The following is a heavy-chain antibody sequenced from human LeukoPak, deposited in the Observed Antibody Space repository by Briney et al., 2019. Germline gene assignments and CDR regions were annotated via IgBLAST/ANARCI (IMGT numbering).Heavy chain of an antibody. CDR1: GGTFSSYA. D-gene: IGHD3-22*01. V-gene: IGHV1-69*06. Sequence: GASVKVSCKASGGTFSSYAISWVRQAPGQGLEWMGGIIPIFGTANYAQKFQGRVTITADKSTSTAYMELSSLRSEDTAVYYCAIPENHYYDSSGYRDAFDIWGQGTMVTVSS. CDR3: AIPENHYYDSSGYRDAFDI. J-gene: IGHJ3*02. CDR2: IIPIFGTA.